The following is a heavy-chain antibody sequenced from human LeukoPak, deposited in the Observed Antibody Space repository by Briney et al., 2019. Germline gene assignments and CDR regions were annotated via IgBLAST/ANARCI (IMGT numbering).Heavy chain of an antibody. Sequence: GGSLRLSCAASGFTFSSYGMHWVRQAPGKGLEWVAVISYDGSNKYYADSVKGRFTISRDNSKNTLYLQMNSLRAEDTAVYYCAKDPHYGGNTYFGYWGQGTLVTVSS. CDR1: GFTFSSYG. V-gene: IGHV3-30*18. CDR2: ISYDGSNK. D-gene: IGHD4-23*01. CDR3: AKDPHYGGNTYFGY. J-gene: IGHJ4*02.